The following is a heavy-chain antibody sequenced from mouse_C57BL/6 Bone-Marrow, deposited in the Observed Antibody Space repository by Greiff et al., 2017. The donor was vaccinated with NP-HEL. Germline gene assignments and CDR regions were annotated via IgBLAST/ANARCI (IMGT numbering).Heavy chain of an antibody. V-gene: IGHV7-1*01. J-gene: IGHJ3*01. Sequence: DVMLVESGGGLVQSGRSLRLSCATSGFTFSDFYMEWVRQAPGKGLEWIAASRNKANDYTTEYSASVKGRFIVSRDTSQSILYLQMNALRAEDTAIYYCARDAPSYGGFAYWGQGTLVTVSA. CDR2: SRNKANDYTT. CDR3: ARDAPSYGGFAY. D-gene: IGHD1-1*02. CDR1: GFTFSDFY.